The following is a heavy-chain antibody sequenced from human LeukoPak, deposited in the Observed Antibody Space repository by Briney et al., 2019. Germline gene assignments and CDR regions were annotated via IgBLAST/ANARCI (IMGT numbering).Heavy chain of an antibody. CDR3: ARDGGYCSSTSCYINWFDP. CDR1: GGSISSYY. J-gene: IGHJ5*02. V-gene: IGHV4-4*07. D-gene: IGHD2-2*02. Sequence: SETLSLTCTVSGGSISSYYWSWIRQPAGKGLEWIGRIYTSGSTNYNPSLKSRVTMSVDTSKNQFSLKLSSVTAADTAVYYCARDGGYCSSTSCYINWFDPWGQGTLVTVSS. CDR2: IYTSGST.